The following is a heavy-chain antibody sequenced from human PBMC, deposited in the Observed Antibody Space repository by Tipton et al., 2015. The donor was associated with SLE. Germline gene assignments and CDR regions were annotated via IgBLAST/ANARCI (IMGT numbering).Heavy chain of an antibody. CDR1: GGSISSHY. Sequence: GLVKPSETLSLTCTVSGGSISSHYWSWVRQAPGKGLEWVSAISGSGGSTYYADSVKGRFTISRDNTKNTLYLQMNSLRAEDTAVYYCGTTSTDYGMDVWGQGTTVTVSS. J-gene: IGHJ6*02. V-gene: IGHV3-23*01. D-gene: IGHD1-14*01. CDR3: GTTSTDYGMDV. CDR2: ISGSGGST.